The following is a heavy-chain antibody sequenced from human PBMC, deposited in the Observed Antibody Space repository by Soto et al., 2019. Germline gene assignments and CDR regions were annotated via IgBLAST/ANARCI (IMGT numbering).Heavy chain of an antibody. D-gene: IGHD6-6*01. CDR2: SNHSGST. Sequence: SETLSLTCAVYGGSFSGYYWSWIRQPPGKGLEWIGESNHSGSTNYNPSLKSRVTISVDTSKNQFSLKLSSVTAADTAVYYCARRYSSSSRGMDVWGQGTTVTVSS. V-gene: IGHV4-34*01. J-gene: IGHJ6*02. CDR3: ARRYSSSSRGMDV. CDR1: GGSFSGYY.